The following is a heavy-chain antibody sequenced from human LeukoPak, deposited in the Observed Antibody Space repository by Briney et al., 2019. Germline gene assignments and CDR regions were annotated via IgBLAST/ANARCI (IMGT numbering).Heavy chain of an antibody. Sequence: GGSLRLSCAASGFTFSGSAIHWVRQSSGKGLELIGQIDKKDKGYATATTYAASVKGRFTISRDDLINTAYLQMKSLKTEDTALYYCTRDSGTYNWFDPWGQGTLVTVSS. CDR2: IDKKDKGYAT. V-gene: IGHV3-73*01. CDR1: GFTFSGSA. D-gene: IGHD1-26*01. CDR3: TRDSGTYNWFDP. J-gene: IGHJ5*02.